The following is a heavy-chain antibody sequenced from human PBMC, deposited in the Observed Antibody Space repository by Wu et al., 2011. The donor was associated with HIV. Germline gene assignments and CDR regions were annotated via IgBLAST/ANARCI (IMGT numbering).Heavy chain of an antibody. Sequence: QVQLMQSGADVKKPGSSVKISCGASGGASGDTFSSFAFSWVRQAPGQGLEWMGGIIPIFGTANYAQKFQGRVTITADKSTSTAYMELSSLRSEDTAVYYCARDPPGYPYFFDYWGQGTLVTVSS. CDR2: IIPIFGTA. J-gene: IGHJ4*02. CDR1: GDTFSSFA. CDR3: ARDPPGYPYFFDY. V-gene: IGHV1-69*14. D-gene: IGHD5-12*01.